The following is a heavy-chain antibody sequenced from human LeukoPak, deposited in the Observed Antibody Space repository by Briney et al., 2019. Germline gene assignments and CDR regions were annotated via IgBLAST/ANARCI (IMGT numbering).Heavy chain of an antibody. J-gene: IGHJ5*02. Sequence: SETLSLTCTVSGGSISNYYWSWIRQPPGKGLEWIGYIYYSGSTNYNPSLKSRVTISVDTSKNQFSLKLSSVTAADTAVYYCARGKGWFDPWGQGTLVTVSS. V-gene: IGHV4-59*01. CDR3: ARGKGWFDP. CDR1: GGSISNYY. CDR2: IYYSGST.